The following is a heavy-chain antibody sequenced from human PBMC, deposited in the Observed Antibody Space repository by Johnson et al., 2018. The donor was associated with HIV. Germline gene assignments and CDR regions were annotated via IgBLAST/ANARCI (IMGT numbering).Heavy chain of an antibody. D-gene: IGHD1-14*01. V-gene: IGHV3-30-3*01. CDR3: VRDQGELRRTHAFDI. J-gene: IGHJ3*02. Sequence: VQLVESGGGVVQPGRSLRLSCAVSGFTFSSYAMHWVRQAPGKGLEWVASISYDGTNKYYADSVKGRFTISRDNSKNTLYLQMNSLRHEDTAVDYCVRDQGELRRTHAFDIWGQGTMVTVSS. CDR2: ISYDGTNK. CDR1: GFTFSSYA.